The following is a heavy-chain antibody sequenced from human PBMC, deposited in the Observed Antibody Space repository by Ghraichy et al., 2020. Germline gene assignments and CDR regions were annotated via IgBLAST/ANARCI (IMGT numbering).Heavy chain of an antibody. J-gene: IGHJ6*02. CDR3: AKDGHYYYGMDV. V-gene: IGHV3-43*01. CDR2: ISWDGGST. Sequence: GSLRLSCAASGFTFDDYTMHWVRQAPGKGLEWVSLISWDGGSTYYADSVKGRFTISRDNSKNSLYLQMNSLRTEDTALYYCAKDGHYYYGMDVWGQGTTVTVSS. CDR1: GFTFDDYT.